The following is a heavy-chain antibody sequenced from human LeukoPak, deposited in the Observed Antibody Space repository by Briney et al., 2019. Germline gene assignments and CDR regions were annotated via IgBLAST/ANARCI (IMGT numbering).Heavy chain of an antibody. D-gene: IGHD1-26*01. Sequence: GGSLRLSCAASGFTFSSYWMSWVRQAPGKGLEWVSAISGNAGSTYYADSVKGRFTISRDNAKNSLYLQMNSLRAEDTAVYYCARDSGSYWGGYYFDYWGQGTLVTVSS. CDR2: ISGNAGST. J-gene: IGHJ4*02. CDR3: ARDSGSYWGGYYFDY. V-gene: IGHV3-23*01. CDR1: GFTFSSYW.